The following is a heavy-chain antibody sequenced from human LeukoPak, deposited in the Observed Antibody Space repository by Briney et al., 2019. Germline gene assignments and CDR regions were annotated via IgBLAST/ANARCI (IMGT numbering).Heavy chain of an antibody. J-gene: IGHJ4*02. Sequence: GRSLRLSCAASGFTFSSYGMHWVRQAPGKGLEVAAVIWYDGSNKYYADSAKGRFTISRDNSKNTLYLQMNSLRAEDTAVYYCAKDGRATSGPVDYWGQGTLVTVSS. CDR1: GFTFSSYG. D-gene: IGHD2-15*01. V-gene: IGHV3-33*06. CDR2: IWYDGSNK. CDR3: AKDGRATSGPVDY.